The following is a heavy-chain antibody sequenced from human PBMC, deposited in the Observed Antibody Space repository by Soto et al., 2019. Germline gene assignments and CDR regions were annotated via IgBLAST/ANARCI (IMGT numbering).Heavy chain of an antibody. CDR1: GGSISSGGYY. CDR2: IYYSGST. J-gene: IGHJ6*03. V-gene: IGHV4-31*03. D-gene: IGHD5-12*01. CDR3: ARKDSGYGDYMDV. Sequence: QVQLQESGPGLVKPSQTLSLTCTVSGGSISSGGYYWSWIRQHPGKGLEWIGYIYYSGSTYYNPSLKSRVTMLVDTSENQFSLRLSSVTAADTAVYYCARKDSGYGDYMDVWGKGTTVTVSS.